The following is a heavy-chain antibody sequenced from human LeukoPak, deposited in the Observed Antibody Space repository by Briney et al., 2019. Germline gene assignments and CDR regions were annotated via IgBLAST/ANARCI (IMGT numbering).Heavy chain of an antibody. CDR1: GYSISSGYY. V-gene: IGHV4-38-2*01. CDR2: IYHSGST. J-gene: IGHJ4*02. D-gene: IGHD3-10*01. CDR3: ARSGSYYPFDY. Sequence: SETLSLTCAVSGYSISSGYYWGWIRQPPGKGLEWIGSIYHSGSTYYNPSLKSRVTISVDTSKNQFSLKQSSVTAADTAVYYCARSGSYYPFDYWGQGTLVTVSS.